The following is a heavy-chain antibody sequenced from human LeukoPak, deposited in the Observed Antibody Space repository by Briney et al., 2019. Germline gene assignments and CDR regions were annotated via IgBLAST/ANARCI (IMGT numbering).Heavy chain of an antibody. CDR2: ISSSGSSI. J-gene: IGHJ3*02. CDR3: ARDVNKITMILPDAFDI. CDR1: GFTFSDYY. V-gene: IGHV3-11*01. Sequence: GGSLRLSCAASGFTFSDYYMSWIRQAPGKGLEWVSYISSSGSSIYHADSVKGRFTISRDNAKNSLYLQMNSLRAEDTAVYFCARDVNKITMILPDAFDIWGPGTMVTVSS. D-gene: IGHD3-22*01.